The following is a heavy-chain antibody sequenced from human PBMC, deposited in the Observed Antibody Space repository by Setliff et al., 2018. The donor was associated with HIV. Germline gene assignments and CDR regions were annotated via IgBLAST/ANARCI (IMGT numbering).Heavy chain of an antibody. V-gene: IGHV4-34*01. CDR1: GGSFSGSY. Sequence: SETLSLTCAVYGGSFSGSYWSWVRQPPGKGMEWIGEINHSGRTNYNPSLKGRVIMSEDTSKNHFSLRLNSVTAADTAVYFCARGPYSRKFDPWGQGTLVTVSS. J-gene: IGHJ5*02. CDR3: ARGPYSRKFDP. D-gene: IGHD1-26*01. CDR2: INHSGRT.